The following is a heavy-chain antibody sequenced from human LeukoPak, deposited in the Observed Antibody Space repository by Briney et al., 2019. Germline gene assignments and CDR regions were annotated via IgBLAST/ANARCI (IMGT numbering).Heavy chain of an antibody. CDR1: GYTFTSYY. CDR3: ARDSNYYERSASSDN. J-gene: IGHJ4*02. CDR2: INPSGGST. D-gene: IGHD3-22*01. V-gene: IGHV1-46*03. Sequence: ASVKVSCKASGYTFTSYYMHWVRQTPGQGLECMGIINPSGGSTSYAQNFQSRVTMTRDMSTSTVYMEVRSVRYEDTAVYYCARDSNYYERSASSDNWGQGTLVTVSS.